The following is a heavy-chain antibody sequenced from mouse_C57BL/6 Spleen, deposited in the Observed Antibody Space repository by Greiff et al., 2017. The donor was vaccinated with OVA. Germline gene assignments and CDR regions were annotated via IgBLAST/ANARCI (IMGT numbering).Heavy chain of an antibody. CDR2: IDPNSGGT. V-gene: IGHV1-72*01. J-gene: IGHJ4*01. Sequence: QVQLQQPGAELVKPGASVKLSCKASGYTFTSYWMHWVKQRPGRSLEWIGRIDPNSGGTKYNEKFKSKATLTVDKPSSTAYMQLSSLTSEDSAVYYCATGTLYGSSYSYYAMDYWGQGTSVTVSS. D-gene: IGHD1-1*01. CDR3: ATGTLYGSSYSYYAMDY. CDR1: GYTFTSYW.